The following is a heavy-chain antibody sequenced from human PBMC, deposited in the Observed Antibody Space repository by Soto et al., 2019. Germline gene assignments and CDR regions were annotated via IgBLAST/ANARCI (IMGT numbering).Heavy chain of an antibody. CDR3: ARAERITGQSIAARLGRAVY. J-gene: IGHJ4*02. V-gene: IGHV4-39*02. CDR2: IYYSGST. D-gene: IGHD6-6*01. CDR1: GGSISSSSYY. Sequence: QLQLQESGPGLVKPSETLSLTCTVSGGSISSSSYYWGWIRQPPGKGLEWIGSIYYSGSTYYNPSLKSRVPVAVDTTKIHSTLKLSSVAAADTAVYYCARAERITGQSIAARLGRAVYWGQGTLVTVSS.